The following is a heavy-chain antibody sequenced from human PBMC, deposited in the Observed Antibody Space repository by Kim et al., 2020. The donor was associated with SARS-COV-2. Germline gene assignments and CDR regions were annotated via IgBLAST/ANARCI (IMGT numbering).Heavy chain of an antibody. CDR3: ARELKAAAVYRYFYGL. V-gene: IGHV1-69*04. J-gene: IGHJ6*01. Sequence: SVKVSCKASGCTFTSSAISWVRQAPGQGLEWMGRMNPILGIANYAQEFQGRVTITADNSTSTAYMDLSSLTSEDTAVYYCARELKAAAVYRYFYGL. CDR2: MNPILGIA. D-gene: IGHD2-15*01. CDR1: GCTFTSSA.